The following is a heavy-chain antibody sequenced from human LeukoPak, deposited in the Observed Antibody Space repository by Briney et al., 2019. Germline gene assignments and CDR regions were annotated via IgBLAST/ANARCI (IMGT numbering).Heavy chain of an antibody. Sequence: SETLSLTCTVSGGSISSYYWSWIRQPPGKGLEWMGYIYYSGSANYNPSLKSRVTISVDTSKNQFSLKLSSVTAADTAVYYCARSLRFLEWLPYWYFDLWGRGTLVTVSS. CDR3: ARSLRFLEWLPYWYFDL. CDR2: IYYSGSA. D-gene: IGHD3-3*01. CDR1: GGSISSYY. J-gene: IGHJ2*01. V-gene: IGHV4-59*08.